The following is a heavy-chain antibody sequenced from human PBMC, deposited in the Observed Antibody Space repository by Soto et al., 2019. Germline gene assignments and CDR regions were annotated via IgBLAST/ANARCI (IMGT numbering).Heavy chain of an antibody. J-gene: IGHJ4*02. Sequence: EVQLVEYGGGLAQPGGSLRLSCAASGFTFSSDWMHWVRQAPGKGLVWVSRINTDGSGTSYADSVKGRFTISRDNAKNTLYLQMNSLRAEDTAVYYCARDRPVSQQYFDYLGQGNMVTVSS. CDR1: GFTFSSDW. CDR3: ARDRPVSQQYFDY. V-gene: IGHV3-74*01. D-gene: IGHD4-17*01. CDR2: INTDGSGT.